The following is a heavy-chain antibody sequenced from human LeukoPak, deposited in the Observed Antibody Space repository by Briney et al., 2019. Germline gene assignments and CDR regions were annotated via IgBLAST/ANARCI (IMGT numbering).Heavy chain of an antibody. CDR3: ARGLRYYYGSGAFMGFGY. V-gene: IGHV4-61*08. CDR2: MYNSGST. Sequence: SETLSLTCTVSGGSISSGGYYWSWIRQPPGKGLEWIGYMYNSGSTNYNPSLKSRVTISIDTSKNQFSLKLSSVTAADTAVYYCARGLRYYYGSGAFMGFGYWGQGTLVTVSS. D-gene: IGHD3-10*01. CDR1: GGSISSGGYY. J-gene: IGHJ4*02.